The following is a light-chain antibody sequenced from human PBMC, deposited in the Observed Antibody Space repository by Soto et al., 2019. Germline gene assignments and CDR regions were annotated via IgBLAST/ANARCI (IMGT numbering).Light chain of an antibody. CDR2: AAS. V-gene: IGKV1-27*01. CDR1: QGINNY. J-gene: IGKJ5*01. CDR3: LKYNSAPFT. Sequence: DIRMTQSPSSLSASVGDRVTITCRASQGINNYLAWYQQKPGKVPKLLMYAASTLQVGVPSRFSGSGSGTDFTLTISSLQPEDVAIYYCLKYNSAPFTFGQGTRLEIK.